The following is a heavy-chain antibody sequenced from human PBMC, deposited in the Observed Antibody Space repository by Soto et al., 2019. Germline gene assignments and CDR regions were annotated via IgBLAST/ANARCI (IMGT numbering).Heavy chain of an antibody. CDR3: ARVSCTYYDFWSGCRDYDILTGYFDY. CDR1: GFTFSSYS. CDR2: ISSSSSTI. D-gene: IGHD3-3*01. Sequence: GGSLRLSCAASGFTFSSYSMNWVRQAPGKGLEWVSYISSSSSTIYYADSVKGRFTISRDNAKNSLYLQMNSLRDEDTAVYYCARVSCTYYDFWSGCRDYDILTGYFDYWGQGTLVTVSS. V-gene: IGHV3-48*02. J-gene: IGHJ4*02.